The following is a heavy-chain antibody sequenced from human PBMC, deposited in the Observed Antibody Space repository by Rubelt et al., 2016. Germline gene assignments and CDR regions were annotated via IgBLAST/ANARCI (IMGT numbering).Heavy chain of an antibody. Sequence: QVQLQQWGAGLLKPSETLSLTCAVYGGSFSGYYWSWIRQPPGKGLEWIGEINHSGSTNYNPSLKSRVTISVDTSKNQFSLKLSSVTAADTAVYYCARRDYSTAAYYYYGMDVWGQGTLVTVSS. CDR1: GGSFSGYY. D-gene: IGHD4-11*01. J-gene: IGHJ6*02. CDR2: INHSGST. V-gene: IGHV4-34*01. CDR3: ARRDYSTAAYYYYGMDV.